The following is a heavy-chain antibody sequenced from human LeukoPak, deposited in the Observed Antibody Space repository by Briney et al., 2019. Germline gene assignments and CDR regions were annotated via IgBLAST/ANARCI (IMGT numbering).Heavy chain of an antibody. CDR1: GFTFSDYA. CDR3: VKKSSAGSYYFDF. J-gene: IGHJ4*02. D-gene: IGHD6-6*01. CDR2: ISGSGGST. V-gene: IGHV3-23*01. Sequence: GGSLRLSCAASGFTFSDYAMSWGRQAPGKGLEWVSTISGSGGSTYYADSVKGRFIMSRDNSKNTLYLQMNSLRAEDTAVYYCVKKSSAGSYYFDFWGQGTLVTVSS.